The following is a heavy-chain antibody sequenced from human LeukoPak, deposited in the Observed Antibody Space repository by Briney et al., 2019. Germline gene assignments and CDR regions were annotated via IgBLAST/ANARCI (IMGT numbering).Heavy chain of an antibody. CDR3: ARDIFGVVSSPKDAFDI. J-gene: IGHJ3*02. V-gene: IGHV4-4*07. CDR1: GGSISSYY. D-gene: IGHD3-3*01. CDR2: IYTSGST. Sequence: TSETLSLTCTVSGGSISSYYWSWIRQPAGKGLEWIGRIYTSGSTNYNPSLKSRVTMSVDTSKNQFSLKLSSVTAADTAVYYCARDIFGVVSSPKDAFDIWGQGTMVTVSS.